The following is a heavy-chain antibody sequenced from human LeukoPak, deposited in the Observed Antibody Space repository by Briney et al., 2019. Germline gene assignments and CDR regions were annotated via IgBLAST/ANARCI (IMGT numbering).Heavy chain of an antibody. J-gene: IGHJ4*02. D-gene: IGHD3-3*01. Sequence: TSVTLSLTCAVYGGSFSGYYWSWIRQPPGKGLEWIGEINHSGSTNYNPSLKSRVTISVDTSKNQFSLKLSSVTAADTAVYYCARAKAVRITIFGVVKYYFDYWGQGTLVTVSS. CDR2: INHSGST. CDR1: GGSFSGYY. CDR3: ARAKAVRITIFGVVKYYFDY. V-gene: IGHV4-34*01.